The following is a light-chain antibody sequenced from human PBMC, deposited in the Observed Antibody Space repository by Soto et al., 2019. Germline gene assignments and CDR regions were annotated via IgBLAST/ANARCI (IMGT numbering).Light chain of an antibody. CDR1: QSITTW. V-gene: IGKV1-5*01. CDR3: QQYNDYWT. Sequence: DIQMTQSPSTLSSSVGDRVVITCRASQSITTWLAWYQQKQGKDPKLLIYDASSLESGVPSRFSGSGSGTEFTLTISSLQPDDFATYYCQQYNDYWTFGQGTKVEIK. J-gene: IGKJ1*01. CDR2: DAS.